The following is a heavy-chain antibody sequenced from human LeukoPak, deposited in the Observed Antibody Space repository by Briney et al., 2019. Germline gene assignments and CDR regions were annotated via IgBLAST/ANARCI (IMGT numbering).Heavy chain of an antibody. V-gene: IGHV3-23*01. Sequence: QPGGSLRLSCAASGFTFSSYAMSWVRQAPGKGLEWVSAISGSGGSTYYADSAKGRFTISRDNSKNTLYLQMNSLRAEDTAVYYCAKAGRALLHFDYWGQGTLVTVSS. CDR1: GFTFSSYA. J-gene: IGHJ4*02. CDR2: ISGSGGST. CDR3: AKAGRALLHFDY. D-gene: IGHD3-22*01.